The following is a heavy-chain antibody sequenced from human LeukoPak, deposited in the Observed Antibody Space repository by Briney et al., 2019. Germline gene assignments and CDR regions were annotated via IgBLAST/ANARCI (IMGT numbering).Heavy chain of an antibody. J-gene: IGHJ4*02. V-gene: IGHV4-59*08. D-gene: IGHD6-13*01. CDR2: IYYSGST. Sequence: PSETLSLTCTVSGGSISSYYWSWIRQPPGKGLEWIGYIYYSGSTNYNPSLKSRVTISVDTSKNQFSLKLSSVTAADTAVYYCARLGTNFKYSGGGAAAGQLDYWGQGTLVTVSS. CDR1: GGSISSYY. CDR3: ARLGTNFKYSGGGAAAGQLDY.